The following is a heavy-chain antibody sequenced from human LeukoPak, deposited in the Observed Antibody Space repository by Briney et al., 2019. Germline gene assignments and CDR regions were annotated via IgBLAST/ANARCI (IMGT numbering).Heavy chain of an antibody. CDR1: GGSISSYY. Sequence: SETLSLTCTVSGGSISSYYWGWIRQPPGKGLEWIGGIYYSGSTYYTPSLKSRVTISVDTSKNQFSLKLSSVTAADTAVYYCARHSRSGYSGYENAFDIWGQGTMVTVSS. CDR3: ARHSRSGYSGYENAFDI. J-gene: IGHJ3*02. V-gene: IGHV4-39*01. CDR2: IYYSGST. D-gene: IGHD5-12*01.